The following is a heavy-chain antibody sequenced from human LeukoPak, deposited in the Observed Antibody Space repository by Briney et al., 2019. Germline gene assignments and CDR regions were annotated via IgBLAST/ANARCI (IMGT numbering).Heavy chain of an antibody. CDR3: ARSIAAAAYDY. J-gene: IGHJ4*02. D-gene: IGHD6-13*01. CDR2: IYHSGST. V-gene: IGHV4-30-2*01. Sequence: SETLSLTCTVSGGSISRGGYYWSWIRQPPGKGLEWIGYIYHSGSTYYNPSLKSRVTISVDRSKNQFSLKLSSVTAADTAVYYCARSIAAAAYDYWGQGTLVTVSS. CDR1: GGSISRGGYY.